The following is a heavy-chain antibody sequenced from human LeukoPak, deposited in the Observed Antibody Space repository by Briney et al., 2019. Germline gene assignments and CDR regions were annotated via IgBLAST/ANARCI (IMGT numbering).Heavy chain of an antibody. Sequence: GGSLRHACAASGFTFSSYAMNWVRQAPGKGLEWVSSISSSGDRTNYADSVKGRFTISRDNSNNRLYLQMNSLRAEDTAVYYCARPPTVTTWIFDYWGQGTLVTVSS. J-gene: IGHJ4*02. CDR2: ISSSGDRT. V-gene: IGHV3-23*01. CDR3: ARPPTVTTWIFDY. D-gene: IGHD4-17*01. CDR1: GFTFSSYA.